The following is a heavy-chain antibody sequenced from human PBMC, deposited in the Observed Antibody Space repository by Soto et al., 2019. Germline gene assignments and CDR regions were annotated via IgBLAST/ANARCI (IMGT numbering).Heavy chain of an antibody. CDR2: INYSGIT. Sequence: PSETLSLTCTVSGGSITSYFWSWIRQSPGKGLQWIGYINYSGITIYNPYLKSRVTISVDTANHQFSLKLKSVTAADTAVYYCARAADSSARTPDHWGQGTLVTVSS. J-gene: IGHJ4*02. D-gene: IGHD3-22*01. V-gene: IGHV4-59*01. CDR1: GGSITSYF. CDR3: ARAADSSARTPDH.